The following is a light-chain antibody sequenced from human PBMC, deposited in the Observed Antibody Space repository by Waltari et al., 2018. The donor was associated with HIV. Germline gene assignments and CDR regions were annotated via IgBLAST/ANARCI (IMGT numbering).Light chain of an antibody. V-gene: IGLV9-49*01. CDR2: VGTGGMVG. J-gene: IGLJ3*02. Sequence: QPVLTQPPSASASLGASITLTCTLSSGYSTYKVDWHQQRPGMGPRFVMRVGTGGMVGSKGDGIPERFSVFGSGLNRYLTIKNIQEEDESDYHCGADHGSGSNFVRVFGGGTKLTVL. CDR1: SGYSTYK. CDR3: GADHGSGSNFVRV.